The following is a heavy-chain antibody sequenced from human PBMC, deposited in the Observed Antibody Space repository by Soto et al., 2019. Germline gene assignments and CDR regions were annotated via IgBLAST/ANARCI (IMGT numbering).Heavy chain of an antibody. J-gene: IGHJ4*02. CDR2: ISSSSSYT. V-gene: IGHV3-11*06. Sequence: PGGSLRLSCAASGFTFSDYYMSWIRQAPGKGLEWVSYISSSSSYTNYADSVKGRFTISRDNAKNSLYLQMNSLRAEDTAVYYCAKTSYSSSWYGGFDYWGQGTLVTVSS. CDR3: AKTSYSSSWYGGFDY. D-gene: IGHD6-13*01. CDR1: GFTFSDYY.